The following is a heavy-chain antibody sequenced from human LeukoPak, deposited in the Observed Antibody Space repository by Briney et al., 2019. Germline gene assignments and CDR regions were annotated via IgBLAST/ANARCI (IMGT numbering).Heavy chain of an antibody. V-gene: IGHV4-39*07. D-gene: IGHD3-22*01. J-gene: IGHJ4*02. CDR2: SYYSGST. CDR3: AREIRDSSGQFDY. CDR1: GGSISSSSYY. Sequence: SETLSLTCTVSGGSISSSSYYWGWIRQPPGKGLEWIGSSYYSGSTYYNPSLKSRVTISVDTSKNQFSLKLSSVTAADTAVYYCAREIRDSSGQFDYWGQGTLVTVSS.